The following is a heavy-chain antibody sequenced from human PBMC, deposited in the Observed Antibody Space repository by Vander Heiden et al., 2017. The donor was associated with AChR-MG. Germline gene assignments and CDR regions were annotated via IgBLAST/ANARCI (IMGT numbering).Heavy chain of an antibody. J-gene: IGHJ5*02. CDR3: ARSTYDFWSGYYIDSPGFWFDP. CDR1: GGSISSSSYY. V-gene: IGHV4-39*01. CDR2: IYYSGST. Sequence: QLQLQESGPGLVKPSETLSLTCTVSGGSISSSSYYWGWIRQPPGKGLEWIGSIYYSGSTYYNPSLKSRVTISVDTSKNQFSLKLSSVTAADTAVYYCARSTYDFWSGYYIDSPGFWFDPWGQGTLVTVSS. D-gene: IGHD3-3*01.